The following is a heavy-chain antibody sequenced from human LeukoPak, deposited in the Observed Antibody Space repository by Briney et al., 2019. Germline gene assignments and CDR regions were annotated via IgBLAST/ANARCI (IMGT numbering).Heavy chain of an antibody. CDR1: GTYSLNELS. D-gene: IGHD1-26*01. J-gene: IGHJ4*02. CDR2: FDPEDGET. CDR3: ATLLGETYFFDF. V-gene: IGHV1-24*01. Sequence: ASVKVSCKVSGTYSLNELSMHWVRQAPGKGLEWMGGFDPEDGETIYAQSFKGRVTVTEDTSTDTVYMDLSSLRSEDTAGYYCATLLGETYFFDFWGQGTLVTVSS.